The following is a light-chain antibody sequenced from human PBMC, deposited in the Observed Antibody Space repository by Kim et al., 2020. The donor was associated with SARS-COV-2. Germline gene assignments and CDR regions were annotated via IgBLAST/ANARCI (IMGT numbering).Light chain of an antibody. Sequence: GQSVTTSCTGSRSDVGGYNYVSWYQQHPGKAPNLMIYDVSKRPSGVPDRFSASKSGNTASLTISGLLTEDEADYYCCSYAGSYTWVFGGGTQLTVL. V-gene: IGLV2-11*03. CDR2: DVS. J-gene: IGLJ3*02. CDR1: RSDVGGYNY. CDR3: CSYAGSYTWV.